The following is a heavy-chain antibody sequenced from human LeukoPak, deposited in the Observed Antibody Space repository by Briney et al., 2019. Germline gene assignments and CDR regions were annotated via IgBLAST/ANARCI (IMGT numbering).Heavy chain of an antibody. D-gene: IGHD6-13*01. CDR2: ISSSGSTI. CDR3: ARGIAAAGWFDP. Sequence: PGRSLRLSCAASGFTFSSYEMNWVRQAPGKGLEWVSYISSSGSTIYYADSVKGRFTISRDNAKNSLYLQMNSLRAEDTAVYYCARGIAAAGWFDPWGQGTLVTVSS. J-gene: IGHJ5*02. V-gene: IGHV3-48*03. CDR1: GFTFSSYE.